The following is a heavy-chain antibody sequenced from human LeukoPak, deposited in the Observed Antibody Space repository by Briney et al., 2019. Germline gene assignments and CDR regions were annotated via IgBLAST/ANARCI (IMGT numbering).Heavy chain of an antibody. V-gene: IGHV4-4*07. CDR3: ARELNLVRAVSYNWFDP. Sequence: PSETLSLTCTVSGGYTRSYYWSWIRQPAGKGLEWIGRIYTSGSLNYNSSLKNRVTISLDTSKNQFSLKLSSVTAADTAVYYCARELNLVRAVSYNWFDPWGQGTLVTVSS. J-gene: IGHJ5*02. CDR1: GGYTRSYY. D-gene: IGHD3-10*01. CDR2: IYTSGSL.